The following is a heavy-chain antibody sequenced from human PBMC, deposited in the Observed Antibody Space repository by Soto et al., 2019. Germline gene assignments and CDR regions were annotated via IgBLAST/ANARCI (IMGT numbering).Heavy chain of an antibody. CDR1: GFTFSSYE. CDR2: ISSSGSTI. CDR3: ARDSPFDAFDI. V-gene: IGHV3-48*03. J-gene: IGHJ3*02. Sequence: GGSLRLSCAASGFTFSSYEMNWVRQAPGKGLEWVSYISSSGSTIYYADSVKGRFTISRDNAKNSLYLQMNSLRAEDTAVYYCARDSPFDAFDIWGQGTMVTVSS.